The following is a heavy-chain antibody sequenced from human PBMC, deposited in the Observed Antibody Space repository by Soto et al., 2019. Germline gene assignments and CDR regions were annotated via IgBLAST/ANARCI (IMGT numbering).Heavy chain of an antibody. Sequence: SETLSLTCTVSGGSISSYYWSWIRQPPGKGLEWIGYIYYSGSTNYNPSLKSRVTISVDTSKNQFSLKLSSVTAADTAVYYCARHGARSRSYPDYYYMDVWSKGTTVTVSS. CDR1: GGSISSYY. J-gene: IGHJ6*03. D-gene: IGHD2-2*01. V-gene: IGHV4-59*08. CDR2: IYYSGST. CDR3: ARHGARSRSYPDYYYMDV.